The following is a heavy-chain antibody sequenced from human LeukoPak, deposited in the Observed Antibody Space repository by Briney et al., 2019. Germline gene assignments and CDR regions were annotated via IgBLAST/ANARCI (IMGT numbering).Heavy chain of an antibody. J-gene: IGHJ4*02. V-gene: IGHV3-74*01. CDR2: INGDGTGT. Sequence: GGSLRLSCAASGFTFSTYWMHWVRQAPGKGLVWVSRINGDGTGTSYADSVKGRFTISRDNAKNSLYLQMNSLRAEDTAVYYCARSRGDDYWGQGTLVTVSS. CDR3: ARSRGDDY. CDR1: GFTFSTYW.